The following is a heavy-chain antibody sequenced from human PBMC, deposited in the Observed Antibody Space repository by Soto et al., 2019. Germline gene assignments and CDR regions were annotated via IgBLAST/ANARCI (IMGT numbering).Heavy chain of an antibody. CDR2: ISGSGGST. V-gene: IGHV3-23*01. D-gene: IGHD3-10*01. CDR1: GFTFSSYA. J-gene: IGHJ4*02. CDR3: VYYYGSGSYYKFDY. Sequence: QPGGSLRLSCAASGFTFSSYAMSWVRQAPGKGLEWVSAISGSGGSTYYADSVKGRFTISRDNSKNTLYLQMNSLRAEDTAVYYCVYYYGSGSYYKFDYWGQGTLVTVSS.